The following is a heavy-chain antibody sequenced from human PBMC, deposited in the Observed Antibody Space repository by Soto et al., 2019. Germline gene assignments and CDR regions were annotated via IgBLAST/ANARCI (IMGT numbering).Heavy chain of an antibody. Sequence: QVQLVQSGAEVKEPGSSVKVSCKASGGTFNGYSISWVRQAPGQGLEWVGGTIPIFTTANYAQKFQGRLTMTADESTSTAYMELSGLRSDDTAIYYCARVDSSLVRLVGQFHFDHWGQGTLVTVSS. J-gene: IGHJ4*02. CDR1: GGTFNGYS. CDR2: TIPIFTTA. CDR3: ARVDSSLVRLVGQFHFDH. V-gene: IGHV1-69*01. D-gene: IGHD3-10*01.